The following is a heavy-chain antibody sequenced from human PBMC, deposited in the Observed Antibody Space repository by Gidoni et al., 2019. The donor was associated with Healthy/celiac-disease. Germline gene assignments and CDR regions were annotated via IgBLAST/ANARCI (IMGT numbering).Heavy chain of an antibody. CDR1: GYTLTELS. J-gene: IGHJ4*02. D-gene: IGHD3-3*01. V-gene: IGHV1-24*01. CDR2: FDPEDGET. Sequence: QVQLVQSGAEVKKPGASVKVSCKVSGYTLTELSMHWVRQAPGKGLEWMGGFDPEDGETIYAQKFQGRVTMTEDTSTDTAYMELSSLRSEDTAVYYCASRSFWSGYWSNYFDYWGQGTLVTVSS. CDR3: ASRSFWSGYWSNYFDY.